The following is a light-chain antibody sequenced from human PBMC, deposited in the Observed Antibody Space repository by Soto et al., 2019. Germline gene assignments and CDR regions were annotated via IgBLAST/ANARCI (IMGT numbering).Light chain of an antibody. V-gene: IGLV2-14*01. CDR1: SSDSGAYDY. J-gene: IGLJ1*01. CDR3: CSFTPTPTPV. CDR2: EVN. Sequence: TRPCAGSLIPGPSMSSAWTESSSDSGAYDYASWFQQHPGKAPKLMISEVNNRPSGVSNRFSGSKSGNTAYLTISRLQVEDEAEHFCCSFTPTPTPVFRTRTTVTVL.